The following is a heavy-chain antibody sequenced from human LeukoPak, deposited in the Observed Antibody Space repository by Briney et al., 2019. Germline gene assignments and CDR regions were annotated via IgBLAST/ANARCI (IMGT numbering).Heavy chain of an antibody. CDR3: ARGRVGSSPLY. J-gene: IGHJ4*02. V-gene: IGHV3-53*01. CDR2: IYSGGST. D-gene: IGHD6-13*01. CDR1: GFTFSSYA. Sequence: GGSLRLSCAASGFTFSSYAMHWVRQAPGKGLEWVSVIYSGGSTYYADSVKGRFTISRDNSKNTLYLQMNSLRAEDTAVYYCARGRVGSSPLYWGQGTLVTVSS.